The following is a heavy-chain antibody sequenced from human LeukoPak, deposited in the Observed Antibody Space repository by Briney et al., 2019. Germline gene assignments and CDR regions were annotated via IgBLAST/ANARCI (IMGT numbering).Heavy chain of an antibody. CDR1: GFTFSSYS. CDR3: AREEYSGTYGTFDM. V-gene: IGHV3-48*01. D-gene: IGHD1-26*01. J-gene: IGHJ3*02. CDR2: ITSSSSSK. Sequence: QPGGSLRLSCAASGFTFSSYSMNWVRQAPGTGLEWVSYITSSSSSKYYADSVKGRFTISRDNAKNSLYLQMNSLRAEDTAVYYCAREEYSGTYGTFDMWGQGTMVTVSS.